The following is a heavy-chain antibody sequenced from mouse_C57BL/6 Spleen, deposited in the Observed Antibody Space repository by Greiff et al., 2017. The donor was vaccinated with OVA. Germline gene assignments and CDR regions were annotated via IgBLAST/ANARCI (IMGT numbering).Heavy chain of an antibody. CDR2: IYPGNGDT. CDR1: GYTFTSYY. D-gene: IGHD1-1*01. J-gene: IGHJ1*03. V-gene: IGHV1-12*01. Sequence: LQQSGAELVRPGASVKMSCTASGYTFTSYYMHWVKQTPRQGLEWIGAIYPGNGDTYYNPKFKGKATLTADTSSSTAYMQLSSLTSEDSAVYVGARYYCSSNGYFDVWGTGTTVTVSS. CDR3: ARYYCSSNGYFDV.